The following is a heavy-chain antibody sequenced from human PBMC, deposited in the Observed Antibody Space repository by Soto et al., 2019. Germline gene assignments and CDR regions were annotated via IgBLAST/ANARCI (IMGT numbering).Heavy chain of an antibody. D-gene: IGHD4-17*01. CDR3: ARRADYGDYFDY. J-gene: IGHJ4*02. CDR2: INAGNGNT. CDR1: GYTLTSYA. Sequence: ASVKVSCKASGYTLTSYAMHWVRQAPGQRLEWMGWINAGNGNTKYSQKFQGRVTITRDTSASTAYMELSSLRSEDTAVYYCARRADYGDYFDYWGQGTLVTVSS. V-gene: IGHV1-3*01.